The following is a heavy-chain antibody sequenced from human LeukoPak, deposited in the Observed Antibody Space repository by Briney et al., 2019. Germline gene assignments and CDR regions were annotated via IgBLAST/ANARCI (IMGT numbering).Heavy chain of an antibody. V-gene: IGHV3-7*01. CDR1: GFTFSSYW. Sequence: PGGTLRLSCAAYGFTFSSYWMSWVRQATGKGPEWVANIKQDGSEKYYVDSVKGRFTNSRDNAKNSLYLQMNSLRAEDTAVYYCARDDGSGSYYLYYYYGMDVWGQGTTVTVSS. CDR3: ARDDGSGSYYLYYYYGMDV. D-gene: IGHD3-10*01. J-gene: IGHJ6*02. CDR2: IKQDGSEK.